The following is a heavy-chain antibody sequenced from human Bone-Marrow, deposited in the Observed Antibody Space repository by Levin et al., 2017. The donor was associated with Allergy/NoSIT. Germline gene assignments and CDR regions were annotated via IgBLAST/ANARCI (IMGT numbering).Heavy chain of an antibody. CDR3: ARRGGYGDYDNFDH. J-gene: IGHJ4*02. Sequence: GESLKISCAASGFTFSSYWMHWVRQVPGKGLVWVSRINSDGSITTYADSVKGRFTISRDNAKNTLYVQMTSLRAEDTAVYYCARRGGYGDYDNFDHWGQGTLVTVSS. D-gene: IGHD4-17*01. CDR2: INSDGSIT. V-gene: IGHV3-74*01. CDR1: GFTFSSYW.